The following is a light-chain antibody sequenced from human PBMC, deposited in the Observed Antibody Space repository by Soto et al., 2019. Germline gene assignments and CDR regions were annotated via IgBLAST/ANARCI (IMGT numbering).Light chain of an antibody. Sequence: EIVMTQSPATLSVSPGEIVTLSCRARQSVGSNLAWYQQKPGQAPRLLIYGASTRATGIPARFSGSGSETEFTLTISSLQAEDSAVYFCQQYNNWPTWTFGQGTKVDIK. CDR3: QQYNNWPTWT. CDR2: GAS. J-gene: IGKJ1*01. CDR1: QSVGSN. V-gene: IGKV3-15*01.